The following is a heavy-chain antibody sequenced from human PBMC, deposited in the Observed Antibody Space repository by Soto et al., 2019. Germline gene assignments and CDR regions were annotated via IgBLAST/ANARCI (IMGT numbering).Heavy chain of an antibody. Sequence: QMQLVESGGDLVKPGGSLRLSCAASGFNFVDYYMSWVRQAPGKGREWVSFVSSSGGYTKYSDSVGGRFTVSRDNGKNSLHLQLNSLRVEDTAVYYCARLRVGVNWYFDLWGRGTLVTVSS. V-gene: IGHV3-11*06. J-gene: IGHJ2*01. CDR3: ARLRVGVNWYFDL. D-gene: IGHD1-26*01. CDR1: GFNFVDYY. CDR2: VSSSGGYT.